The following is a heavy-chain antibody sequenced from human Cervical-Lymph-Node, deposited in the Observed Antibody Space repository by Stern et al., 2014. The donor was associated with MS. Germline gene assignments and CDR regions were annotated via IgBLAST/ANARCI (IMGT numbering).Heavy chain of an antibody. CDR2: IFTVFGTP. Sequence: VQLVESGAEVMKPGSSLKLSCKASGCTFSKSPISWVRQAPGQGLEWMGGIFTVFGTPTYAQEFRGRVTITADVSTSTVYMELSSLRSDDTAVYYCALSSETSDRWYSLGYDLWGQGTLVTVSS. V-gene: IGHV1-69*01. D-gene: IGHD6-13*01. J-gene: IGHJ5*02. CDR3: ALSSETSDRWYSLGYDL. CDR1: GCTFSKSP.